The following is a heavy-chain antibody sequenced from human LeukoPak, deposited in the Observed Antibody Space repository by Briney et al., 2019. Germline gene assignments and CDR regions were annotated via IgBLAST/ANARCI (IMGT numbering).Heavy chain of an antibody. J-gene: IGHJ6*02. CDR2: ISSSSSYI. V-gene: IGHV3-21*01. Sequence: GGSLRLSCAASGFTFSSYSMNWVRQAPGKGLGWVSSISSSSSYIYYADSVKGRFTISRDNAKNSLYLQMNSLRAEDTAVYYCARDGGGYCSSTSCYNEDYYYYYGMDVWGQGTTVTVSS. D-gene: IGHD2-2*02. CDR1: GFTFSSYS. CDR3: ARDGGGYCSSTSCYNEDYYYYYGMDV.